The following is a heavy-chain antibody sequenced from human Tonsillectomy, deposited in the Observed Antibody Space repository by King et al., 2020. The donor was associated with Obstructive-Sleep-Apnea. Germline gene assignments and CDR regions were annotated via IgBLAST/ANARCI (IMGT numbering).Heavy chain of an antibody. CDR3: AKSGCGGDCYVPSDAFDI. J-gene: IGHJ3*02. D-gene: IGHD2-21*02. V-gene: IGHV3-9*01. Sequence: VQLVESGGGLVQPGRSLRLSCAASGFTFDDYAMHWVRQAPGKGLEWVSGISWNSDSIGYADSVKGRFTISRDNAKNSLYLHMNSLRAEDTALYYCAKSGCGGDCYVPSDAFDIWGQGTVVTVSS. CDR2: ISWNSDSI. CDR1: GFTFDDYA.